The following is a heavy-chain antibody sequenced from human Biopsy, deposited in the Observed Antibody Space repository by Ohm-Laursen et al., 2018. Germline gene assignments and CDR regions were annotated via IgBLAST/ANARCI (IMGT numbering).Heavy chain of an antibody. CDR1: GYTFTGYY. V-gene: IGHV1-2*02. J-gene: IGHJ4*02. CDR3: AIDGNDFLTDYLKIDQ. D-gene: IGHD3-9*01. CDR2: INPKSGGT. Sequence: SVKVSCKASGYTFTGYYLHWVRQAPGQGLEWMGWINPKSGGTHYLEEFRGRVTMTRDTSISTAYMEVSSLRSDDTAVYYCAIDGNDFLTDYLKIDQWGQGTLVTVSS.